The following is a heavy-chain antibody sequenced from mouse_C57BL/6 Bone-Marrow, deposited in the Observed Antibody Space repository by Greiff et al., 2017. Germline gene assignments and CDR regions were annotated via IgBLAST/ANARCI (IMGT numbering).Heavy chain of an antibody. CDR2: IYIGNGYT. J-gene: IGHJ4*01. D-gene: IGHD2-1*01. Sequence: EVQRVESGAELVRPGSSVKMSCKTSGYTFTSYGINWVKQRPGQGLEWIGYIYIGNGYTEYNEKFKGKATLTSDTSSSTAYMQLSSLTSEDSAIYFCNGNYFYYAMDYWGQGTSVTVSS. CDR1: GYTFTSYG. CDR3: NGNYFYYAMDY. V-gene: IGHV1-58*01.